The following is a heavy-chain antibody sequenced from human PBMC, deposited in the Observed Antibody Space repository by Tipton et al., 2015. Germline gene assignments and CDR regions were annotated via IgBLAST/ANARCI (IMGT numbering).Heavy chain of an antibody. CDR1: GGSISSSSYY. CDR2: IYYSVST. D-gene: IGHD3-22*01. J-gene: IGHJ6*02. CDR3: ARIRSGYFYYYYYGMDV. V-gene: IGHV4-39*01. Sequence: LRLSCTVSGGSISSSSYYWGWIRQPPGKGLEWIGSIYYSVSTYYNPSLKSRVTISVDTSKNQFSLKLSSVTAADTAVYYCARIRSGYFYYYYYGMDVWGQGTTVTVSS.